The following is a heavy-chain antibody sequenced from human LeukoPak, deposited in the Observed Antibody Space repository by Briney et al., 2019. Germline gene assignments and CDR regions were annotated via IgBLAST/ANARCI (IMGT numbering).Heavy chain of an antibody. D-gene: IGHD6-19*01. CDR2: INPSGGST. CDR1: GYTFNNHY. Sequence: ASVKVSCKASGYTFNNHYMYWVRQAPGQGLEWMGVINPSGGSTSYAQKFQGRVTMTRDTSTGTVYMEVNSLRSEDTAVYYCARQGTYSSAIGMGYWGQGTLATVSS. J-gene: IGHJ4*02. CDR3: ARQGTYSSAIGMGY. V-gene: IGHV1-46*02.